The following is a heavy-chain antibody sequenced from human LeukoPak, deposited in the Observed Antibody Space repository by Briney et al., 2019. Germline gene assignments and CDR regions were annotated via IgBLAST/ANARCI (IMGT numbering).Heavy chain of an antibody. J-gene: IGHJ4*02. Sequence: GGSLRLSCAASGFTFSSCWMHWVRQVPGKGLLLVSAIKRDGSSTSYADSVKGRFTISRDNAKSTLFLEMNGLRAEDTGVYFCLRGLSGARSGDPFDLWGQGTLVTVSS. CDR1: GFTFSSCW. D-gene: IGHD1-26*01. V-gene: IGHV3-74*01. CDR2: IKRDGSST. CDR3: LRGLSGARSGDPFDL.